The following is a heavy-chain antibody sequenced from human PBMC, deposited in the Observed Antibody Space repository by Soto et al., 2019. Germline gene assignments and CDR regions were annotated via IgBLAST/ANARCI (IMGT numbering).Heavy chain of an antibody. J-gene: IGHJ6*02. CDR2: ISYDGSNK. CDR3: ARSALEWLLSRLYYYYGMDV. V-gene: IGHV3-30-3*01. D-gene: IGHD3-3*01. CDR1: GFTFSSYA. Sequence: GGSLRLSCAASGFTFSSYAMHWVRQAPVKGLEWVAVISYDGSNKYYADSVKGRFTISRDNSKNTLYLQMNSLRAEDTAVYYCARSALEWLLSRLYYYYGMDVWGQGTTVTVSS.